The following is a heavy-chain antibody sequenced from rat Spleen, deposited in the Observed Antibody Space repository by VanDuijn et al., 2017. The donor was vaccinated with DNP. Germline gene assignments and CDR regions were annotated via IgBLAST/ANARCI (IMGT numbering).Heavy chain of an antibody. Sequence: QVQLKESGPSLMQPSQTLSLTCTVSGFSLTSYGVSWVRRPPGKGLEWIGAIWSGGPTDYNSALKSRPRISRDTSKSQVLLEMNSLQTEDTAMYFCARWHLYLSYFDYWGQGVMVTVSS. CDR1: GFSLTSYG. CDR3: ARWHLYLSYFDY. CDR2: IWSGGPT. V-gene: IGHV2-16*01. D-gene: IGHD1-2*01. J-gene: IGHJ2*01.